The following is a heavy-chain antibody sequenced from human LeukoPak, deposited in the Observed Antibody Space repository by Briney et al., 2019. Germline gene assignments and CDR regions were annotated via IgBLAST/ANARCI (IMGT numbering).Heavy chain of an antibody. CDR2: IYPGDSDT. V-gene: IGHV5-51*01. D-gene: IGHD3-10*01. CDR1: GYSFTSYW. Sequence: GESLKISCKCSGYSFTSYWIGWVRQMPGKGLEWMGIIYPGDSDTRYSPSFQGQVTISADKSISTAYLQWSSLKASDTAMYYCARLVTGCITMVRGVPDYWGQGTLVTVSS. CDR3: ARLVTGCITMVRGVPDY. J-gene: IGHJ4*02.